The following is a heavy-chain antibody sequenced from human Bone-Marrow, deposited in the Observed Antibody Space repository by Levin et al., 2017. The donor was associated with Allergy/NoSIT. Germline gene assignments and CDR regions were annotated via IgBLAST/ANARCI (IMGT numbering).Heavy chain of an antibody. V-gene: IGHV3-23*01. D-gene: IGHD2-2*01. CDR3: AKGHCSSTSCHGDF. J-gene: IGHJ4*02. CDR2: INDGGSIT. CDR1: GFTFGSYA. Sequence: SCAASGFTFGSYAMSWVRQAPGKGLEWVSSINDGGSITYYADSVKGRFTIARDNSKNTLLLQMNSLRAEDTAIYYCAKGHCSSTSCHGDFWGQGTLVTVSS.